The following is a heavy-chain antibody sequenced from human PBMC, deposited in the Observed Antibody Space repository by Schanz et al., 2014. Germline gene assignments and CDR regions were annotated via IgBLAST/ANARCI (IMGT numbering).Heavy chain of an antibody. D-gene: IGHD1-26*01. Sequence: QVQLVESGGGVVQPGRSLRLSCAASGFTFSSYGMHWVRQAPGKGLEWVALISNDGSNKYYADSVKGRFTVSRDNAKSTLFLQMDSLRPEDTAIYYCAKEWSPSFWGQGTLVTVSS. CDR3: AKEWSPSF. J-gene: IGHJ4*02. CDR1: GFTFSSYG. V-gene: IGHV3-30*18. CDR2: ISNDGSNK.